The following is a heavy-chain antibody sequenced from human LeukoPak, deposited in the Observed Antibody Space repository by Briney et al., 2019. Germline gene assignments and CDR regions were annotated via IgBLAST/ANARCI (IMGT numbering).Heavy chain of an antibody. CDR1: GGSISNNY. Sequence: SETLSLTCTVSGGSISNNYWSWFRQPPGKGLEWIGYIYYSGSTNYNPSLKSRVTISVDTSKSQFSLKLSSVTAADTAVYYCASHKGFWGQGTLVTVSS. V-gene: IGHV4-59*01. CDR3: ASHKGF. J-gene: IGHJ4*02. CDR2: IYYSGST.